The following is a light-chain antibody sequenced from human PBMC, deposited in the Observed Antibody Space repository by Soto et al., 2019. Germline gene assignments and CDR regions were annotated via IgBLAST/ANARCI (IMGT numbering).Light chain of an antibody. CDR3: LQDYNFPYT. CDR2: KAS. V-gene: IGKV1-5*03. J-gene: IGKJ2*01. Sequence: DIQMTQSPSTLSASVGDRVTITCRASESIRSWLAWYQHKPGKAPKLLIYKASTLETGVPSRFSGSGSGTEFTLTISSLQSDDFATYYCLQDYNFPYTFGQGTKVDIK. CDR1: ESIRSW.